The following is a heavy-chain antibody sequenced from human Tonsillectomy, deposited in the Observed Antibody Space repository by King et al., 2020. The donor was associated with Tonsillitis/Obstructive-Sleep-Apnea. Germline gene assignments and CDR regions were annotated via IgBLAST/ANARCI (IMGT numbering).Heavy chain of an antibody. CDR2: IGTTGDT. J-gene: IGHJ4*02. D-gene: IGHD6-19*01. CDR3: ARGWRAVAAIDY. Sequence: EVQLVQSGGGLVQPGGSLRLSCAASGFTFRSYDMHWVRQVTGKGLEWVSTIGTTGDTYYPGSVKGRFTISRDNAKNSVYLQMNSLRAGDTAVYYCARGWRAVAAIDYWGQGTLVTGSS. V-gene: IGHV3-13*04. CDR1: GFTFRSYD.